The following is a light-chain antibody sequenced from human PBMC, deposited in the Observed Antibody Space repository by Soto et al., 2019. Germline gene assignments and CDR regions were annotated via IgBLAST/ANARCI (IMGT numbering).Light chain of an antibody. Sequence: EIVMTQSPATLSVSPGERATLSCRASQSVSSNLAWYQQKPGQAPRLLIYVTSTRATGIPARFSGSGSGTDFTLTISTQQSEDFAVYYCQQYNKWPLTFGGGTKVEIK. CDR1: QSVSSN. CDR2: VTS. CDR3: QQYNKWPLT. V-gene: IGKV3-15*01. J-gene: IGKJ4*01.